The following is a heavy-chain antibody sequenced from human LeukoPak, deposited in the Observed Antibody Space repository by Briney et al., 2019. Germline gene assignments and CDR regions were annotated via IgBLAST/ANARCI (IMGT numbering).Heavy chain of an antibody. J-gene: IGHJ4*02. CDR2: INPNSGGT. Sequence: ASVKVSCTASGYTFTGYYMHWVRQAPGQGLEWMGWINPNSGGTNYAQKFQGRVTMTRDTSISTAYMELSRLRSDDTAVYYCAREKSSRIQLWYVFDYWGQGTLVTVSS. V-gene: IGHV1-2*02. D-gene: IGHD5-18*01. CDR1: GYTFTGYY. CDR3: AREKSSRIQLWYVFDY.